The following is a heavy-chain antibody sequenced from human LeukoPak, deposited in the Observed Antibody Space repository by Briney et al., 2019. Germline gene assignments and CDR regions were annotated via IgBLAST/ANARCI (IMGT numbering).Heavy chain of an antibody. Sequence: PSETLSLTCTVSGGSISTYYWSWIRQPPGKGLEWIGYIYNSGSTSYNPALKSRVTMSVDTSKNQFSLKLSSVAAADTAVYYCARSPSYYYFDYWGQGTLVTVSS. CDR3: ARSPSYYYFDY. D-gene: IGHD1-26*01. J-gene: IGHJ4*02. V-gene: IGHV4-59*08. CDR2: IYNSGST. CDR1: GGSISTYY.